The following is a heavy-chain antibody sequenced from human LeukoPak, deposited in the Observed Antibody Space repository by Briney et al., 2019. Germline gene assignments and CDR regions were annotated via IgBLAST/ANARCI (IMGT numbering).Heavy chain of an antibody. Sequence: SETLSLNCTVFGDSIAYYYWNWIRQSPAKGLEWIGYIHHNGFINYNLSLKSRVTISLDRSRNQFSLKMTSVTAADTAVYYCARRGTQRKGWNWLDPWGQGILVTVSS. V-gene: IGHV4-59*08. D-gene: IGHD3-16*01. CDR1: GDSIAYYY. J-gene: IGHJ5*02. CDR2: IHHNGFI. CDR3: ARRGTQRKGWNWLDP.